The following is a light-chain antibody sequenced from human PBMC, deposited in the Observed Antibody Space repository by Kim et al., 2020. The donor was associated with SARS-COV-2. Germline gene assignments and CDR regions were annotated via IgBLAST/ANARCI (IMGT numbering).Light chain of an antibody. CDR2: WAS. CDR1: QSVFSSSNNKTV. J-gene: IGKJ1*01. CDR3: HQYYGSPRT. V-gene: IGKV4-1*01. Sequence: DTINYKSSQSVFSSSNNKTVLGWDQLKPGQPPKRLLYWASTRESVVPDRFCVSGSGTDFSLTISSLQAEDVAIYYCHQYYGSPRTFGQGTKVDIK.